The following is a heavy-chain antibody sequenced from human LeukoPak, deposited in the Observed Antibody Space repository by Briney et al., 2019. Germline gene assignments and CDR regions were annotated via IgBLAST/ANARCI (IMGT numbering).Heavy chain of an antibody. CDR2: IYTAGNT. V-gene: IGHV3-53*01. D-gene: IGHD6-19*01. CDR1: GFTVSGTY. J-gene: IGHJ4*02. Sequence: PGGSLRLSCAASGFTVSGTYMSWVRQAPGKGLEWVSVIYTAGNTFYADSVKGRFTISRDNSKNTLYLQMNSLRAEDTAVYYCAKDFGYSSGWDLRGQGTLVTVSS. CDR3: AKDFGYSSGWDL.